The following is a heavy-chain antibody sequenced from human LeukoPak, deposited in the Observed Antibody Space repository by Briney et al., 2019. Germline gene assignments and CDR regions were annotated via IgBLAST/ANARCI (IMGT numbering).Heavy chain of an antibody. Sequence: SETLSLTCTVSGGSISSYYWSWIRQPPGKGLEWIGEINHSGSTNYNPSLKSRVTISVDTSKNQFSLKLSSVTAADTAVYYCAMGIHDWYFDLWGRGTLVTVSS. D-gene: IGHD3-10*01. J-gene: IGHJ2*01. CDR2: INHSGST. CDR3: AMGIHDWYFDL. CDR1: GGSISSYY. V-gene: IGHV4-34*01.